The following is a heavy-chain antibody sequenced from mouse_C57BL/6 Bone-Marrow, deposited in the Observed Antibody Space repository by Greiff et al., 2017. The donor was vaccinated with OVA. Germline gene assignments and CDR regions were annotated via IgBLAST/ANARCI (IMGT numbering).Heavy chain of an antibody. D-gene: IGHD1-1*01. Sequence: VQLKESGGDLVKPGGSLKLSCAASGFTFSSYGMSWVRQTPDKRLEWVATISSGGSYTYYPDSVKGRFTISRDNAKNTLYLQMCSLKSEDTAMYYCARRDTTVVDYFDYWGQGTTLTVSS. J-gene: IGHJ2*01. CDR2: ISSGGSYT. CDR1: GFTFSSYG. CDR3: ARRDTTVVDYFDY. V-gene: IGHV5-6*01.